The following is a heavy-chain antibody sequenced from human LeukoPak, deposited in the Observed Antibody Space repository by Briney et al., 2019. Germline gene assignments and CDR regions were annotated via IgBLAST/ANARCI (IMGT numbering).Heavy chain of an antibody. CDR2: VYTSGST. Sequence: SETLSLTCTVSGGSFSSYYWSWLRQPAGKGLEWIGRVYTSGSTNYNPSLKSRVTMSVDTSKNQFSLKLSSVTAADTAVYYCARLYCSSNSCYTGWFDPWGQGTLVTVSS. J-gene: IGHJ5*02. D-gene: IGHD2-2*01. CDR1: GGSFSSYY. V-gene: IGHV4-4*07. CDR3: ARLYCSSNSCYTGWFDP.